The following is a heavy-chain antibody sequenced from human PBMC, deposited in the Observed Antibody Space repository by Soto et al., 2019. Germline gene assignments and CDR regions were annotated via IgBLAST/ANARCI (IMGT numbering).Heavy chain of an antibody. CDR3: ASVSLTTSFDL. CDR2: VYNSGST. J-gene: IGHJ2*01. V-gene: IGHV4-61*01. CDR1: GGSVSGGSYC. D-gene: IGHD3-16*02. Sequence: QVQLQESGPGLVKPSETLSLTCTVSGGSVSGGSYCWSWIRQPPGKGLECIGYVYNSGSTTYNPSLQSRLTISVHTSKNQFSLGLSSVTAADTAVYYGASVSLTTSFDLFGRGPLVTVSS.